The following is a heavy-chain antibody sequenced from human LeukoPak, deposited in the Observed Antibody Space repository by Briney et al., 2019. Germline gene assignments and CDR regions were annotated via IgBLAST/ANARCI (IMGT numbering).Heavy chain of an antibody. CDR1: GFTFGKYW. D-gene: IGHD3-3*01. V-gene: IGHV3-7*03. Sequence: GGSLRLSCVASGFTFGKYWMSWVRQAPGKGLEWVANIKSDGSEKNYVDSVKGRFTISRDNTKNSLYLQMNSPRAEDTAVFYCARDQYDTWSRRGNFDSWGQGTLVIVSS. CDR2: IKSDGSEK. CDR3: ARDQYDTWSRRGNFDS. J-gene: IGHJ4*02.